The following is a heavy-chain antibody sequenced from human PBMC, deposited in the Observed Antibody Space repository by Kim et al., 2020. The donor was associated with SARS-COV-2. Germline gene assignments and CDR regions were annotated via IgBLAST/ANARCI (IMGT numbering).Heavy chain of an antibody. CDR3: ATWAYYYDSSGFAFDI. CDR1: GYTLTELS. V-gene: IGHV1-24*01. Sequence: ASVKVSCKVSGYTLTELSMHWVRQAPGKGLEWMGGFDPEDGETIYAQKFQGRVTMTEDTSTDTAYMELSSLRSEDTAVYYCATWAYYYDSSGFAFDIWGQGTMVTVSS. D-gene: IGHD3-22*01. J-gene: IGHJ3*02. CDR2: FDPEDGET.